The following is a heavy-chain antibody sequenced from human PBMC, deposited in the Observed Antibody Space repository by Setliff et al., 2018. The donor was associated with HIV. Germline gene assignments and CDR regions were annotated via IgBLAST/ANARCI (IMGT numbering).Heavy chain of an antibody. J-gene: IGHJ6*02. V-gene: IGHV1-2*02. CDR2: INPNSGGT. CDR1: GYTFTGYY. D-gene: IGHD6-19*01. Sequence: ASVKVSCKASGYTFTGYYMHWVRQAPGQGLEWMGWINPNSGGTDYAQKFQGRVTMTRDTSISTAYMELSRLRSDDTAVYYCARNSSGWYYSNYYYYGMDVWGQGTTVTVSS. CDR3: ARNSSGWYYSNYYYYGMDV.